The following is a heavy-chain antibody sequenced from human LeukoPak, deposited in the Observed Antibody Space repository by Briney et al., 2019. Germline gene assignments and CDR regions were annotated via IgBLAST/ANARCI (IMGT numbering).Heavy chain of an antibody. CDR2: ISGGGGST. Sequence: GGSLRLSCAASGFTFSSYAMSWVRQAPGKGLEWVSAISGGGGSTYYADSVKGRFTISRDNSKNTLYLQMNSLRAEDTAVYYCAKRGPYYYDSSGYIGGYYFDYWGQGTLVTVSS. J-gene: IGHJ4*02. V-gene: IGHV3-23*01. CDR3: AKRGPYYYDSSGYIGGYYFDY. D-gene: IGHD3-22*01. CDR1: GFTFSSYA.